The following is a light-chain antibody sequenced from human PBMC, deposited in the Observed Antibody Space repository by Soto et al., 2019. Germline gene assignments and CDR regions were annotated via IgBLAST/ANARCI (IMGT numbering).Light chain of an antibody. Sequence: QLVLTQPPSASGSPGQSVTISCTGTSRDVGGYNYVSWYQQHPGKAPKVIIYEVSKRPSGVPDRFSGSKSGNTASLTVSGLQAEDEADYYFSSYAGSNTLVFGGGTKLTVL. CDR3: SSYAGSNTLV. CDR1: SRDVGGYNY. V-gene: IGLV2-8*01. CDR2: EVS. J-gene: IGLJ2*01.